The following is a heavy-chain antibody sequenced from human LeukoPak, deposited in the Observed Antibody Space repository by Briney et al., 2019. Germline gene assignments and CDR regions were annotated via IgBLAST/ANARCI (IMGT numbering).Heavy chain of an antibody. CDR2: IYHIGST. J-gene: IGHJ4*02. CDR1: GCSISRGYY. V-gene: IGHV4-38-2*01. CDR3: ARAGWIITSGIDY. D-gene: IGHD2-2*03. Sequence: PSETLSLTCGVSGCSISRGYYWAWIRQPPGKGLEWIGTIYHIGSTYYTPSLGSRVTISVDTSKNEFSLNLKSVTAADTAVYYCARAGWIITSGIDYWGQGALVTVSS.